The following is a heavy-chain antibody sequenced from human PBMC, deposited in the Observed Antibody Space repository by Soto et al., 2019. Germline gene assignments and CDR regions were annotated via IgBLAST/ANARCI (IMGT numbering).Heavy chain of an antibody. CDR1: GGTFSKYA. CDR2: TIPMFGTP. D-gene: IGHD6-6*01. CDR3: ARPLRDSNSLSGMAV. V-gene: IGHV1-69*01. J-gene: IGHJ6*01. Sequence: QVQLVQSGAEMQQPGASVRVSCKASGGTFSKYAFSWVRQAPGQGLEWLGGTIPMFGTPNYAQKFQGRVAIAADESMATVYMELTTLRSEDTAVYFCARPLRDSNSLSGMAVWGRATTVTVSS.